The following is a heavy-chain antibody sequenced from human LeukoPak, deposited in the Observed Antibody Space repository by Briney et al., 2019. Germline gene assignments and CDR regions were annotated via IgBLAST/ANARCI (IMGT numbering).Heavy chain of an antibody. J-gene: IGHJ3*02. CDR2: ISSGRTI. V-gene: IGHV3-48*03. Sequence: GGSLRLSCAASGFTLSSYEMNWVRQAPGKGLEWVSYISSGRTIYYADSVKGRFTISRDNAKNSLYLQMNSLRAEDTAVYYCARLYSSSSGKAFDIWGQGTMVTVSS. CDR3: ARLYSSSSGKAFDI. D-gene: IGHD6-6*01. CDR1: GFTLSSYE.